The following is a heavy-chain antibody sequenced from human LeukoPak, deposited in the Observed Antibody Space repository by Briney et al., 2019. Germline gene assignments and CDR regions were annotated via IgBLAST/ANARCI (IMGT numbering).Heavy chain of an antibody. V-gene: IGHV2-5*01. CDR3: AHYRDGYTMAGFDY. CDR1: GFSLSTSGVG. J-gene: IGHJ4*02. D-gene: IGHD5-24*01. Sequence: SGPTLVNPTQTLTLTCTFSGFSLSTSGVGVGWIRQPPGKALEWLALIYWNDDKRYSPSLKSRLTITKDTSKNQVVLTMTNMDPVDTATYYCAHYRDGYTMAGFDYWGQGTLVTVSS. CDR2: IYWNDDK.